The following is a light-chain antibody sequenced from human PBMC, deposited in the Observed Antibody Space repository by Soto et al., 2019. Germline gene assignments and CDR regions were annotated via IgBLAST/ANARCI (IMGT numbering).Light chain of an antibody. CDR3: QQYGGSPQT. CDR2: GAS. J-gene: IGKJ1*01. Sequence: EIVLTQSPGTLSLSPGERATLSCRASQSVSNYLAWYQQKPGQAPRLLIYGASRRATVIPDRFSGSGSGTVFTLTISRLELDYCAVGYCQQYGGSPQTCAQGTKL. CDR1: QSVSNY. V-gene: IGKV3-20*01.